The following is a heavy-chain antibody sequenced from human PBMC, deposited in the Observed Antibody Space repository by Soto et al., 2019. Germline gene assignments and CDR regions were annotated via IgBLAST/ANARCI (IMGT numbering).Heavy chain of an antibody. CDR1: GFTFSSYA. V-gene: IGHV3-23*01. D-gene: IGHD3-9*01. CDR2: ISGSGGST. CDR3: AKSKIMEGATYYDILTGYYNDFDY. Sequence: GGSLRLSCAASGFTFSSYAMSWVRQAPGKGLEWVSAISGSGGSTYYADSVKGRFTISRDNSKNTLYLQMNSLRAEDTAVYYCAKSKIMEGATYYDILTGYYNDFDYWGQGTLVTVSS. J-gene: IGHJ4*02.